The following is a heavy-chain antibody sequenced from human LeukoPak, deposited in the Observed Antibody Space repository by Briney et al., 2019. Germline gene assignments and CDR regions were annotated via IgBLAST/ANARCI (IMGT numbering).Heavy chain of an antibody. V-gene: IGHV5-51*01. Sequence: GESLKISCKGSGYSFTNYWIGWVRQMPGKGLEYMGVFYPGDSDTTYSPSFQGQVTISADKSISTANLQWSSLKASDTAMYYCARQGVGAFDIWGQGTMVTVSS. CDR3: ARQGVGAFDI. D-gene: IGHD3-16*01. CDR2: FYPGDSDT. CDR1: GYSFTNYW. J-gene: IGHJ3*02.